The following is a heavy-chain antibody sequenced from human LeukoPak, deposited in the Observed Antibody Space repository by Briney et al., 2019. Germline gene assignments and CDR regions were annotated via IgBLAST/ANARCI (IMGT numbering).Heavy chain of an antibody. D-gene: IGHD6-19*01. V-gene: IGHV3-74*01. CDR1: GFTFSSYW. CDR2: INSDGSST. J-gene: IGHJ3*02. CDR3: ARENQWLVVGAFDI. Sequence: GGSLRLSCAASGFTFSSYWMHWVRQAPGKGLVWVSRINSDGSSTSYADSVKGRFTISRDNAKNTLYLQMNSLRAEDTAVYYCARENQWLVVGAFDIWGQGTMVTVSS.